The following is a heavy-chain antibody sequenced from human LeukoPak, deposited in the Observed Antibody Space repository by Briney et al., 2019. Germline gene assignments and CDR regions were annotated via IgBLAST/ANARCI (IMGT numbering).Heavy chain of an antibody. CDR2: IKSKTDGGAT. V-gene: IGHV3-15*01. D-gene: IGHD6-25*01. Sequence: GGSLRLSCAASGFTFSSYAMSWVRQAPGKGLEWVGRIKSKTDGGATDYAVSVKGRFTISRDDSKNTLYLQMSSLKTEDTAVYYCVSGIYWGQGTLVTVSS. CDR1: GFTFSSYA. J-gene: IGHJ4*02. CDR3: VSGIY.